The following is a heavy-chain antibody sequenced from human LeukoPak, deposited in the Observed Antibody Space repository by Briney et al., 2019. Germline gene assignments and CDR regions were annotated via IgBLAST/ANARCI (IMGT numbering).Heavy chain of an antibody. CDR3: ASEWTGTHDY. CDR1: GFTFSSYS. CDR2: ISSSSSYI. Sequence: GGSLRLSCAASGFTFSSYSMNWVRQAPGKGLEWVSSISSSSSYIYYADSVKGRFTISRDNAKNSLYLQMNSLRAEDTAVYYCASEWTGTHDYWGQGTLVTVSS. D-gene: IGHD1-7*01. V-gene: IGHV3-21*01. J-gene: IGHJ4*02.